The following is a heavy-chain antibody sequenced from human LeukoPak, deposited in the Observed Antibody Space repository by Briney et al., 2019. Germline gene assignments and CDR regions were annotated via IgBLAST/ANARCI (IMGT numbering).Heavy chain of an antibody. D-gene: IGHD3-9*01. V-gene: IGHV3-20*04. CDR3: ARQLQLRYFDWSPWDV. CDR1: GFTFDDYG. J-gene: IGHJ6*02. Sequence: GGSLRLSCAASGFTFDDYGLSWVRQAPGKGLEWVSGINWNGGSTGYADSVKGRFTISRDNAKNSVDLQMHSLRAEDTALYYCARQLQLRYFDWSPWDVWGQGTTVTVSS. CDR2: INWNGGST.